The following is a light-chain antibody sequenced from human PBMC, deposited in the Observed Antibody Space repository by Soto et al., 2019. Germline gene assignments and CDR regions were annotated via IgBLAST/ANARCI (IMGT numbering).Light chain of an antibody. CDR2: GAS. Sequence: EIVMTQSPATLSVSPGERATLSRRASQSVSSNLAWYQQKPGQAPRLLIYGASTRATGIPARFSGSGSGTEFTLTISSLQSEDFAVYYCQQYNNWPLGYTFGQGTKLEIK. J-gene: IGKJ2*01. CDR3: QQYNNWPLGYT. CDR1: QSVSSN. V-gene: IGKV3-15*01.